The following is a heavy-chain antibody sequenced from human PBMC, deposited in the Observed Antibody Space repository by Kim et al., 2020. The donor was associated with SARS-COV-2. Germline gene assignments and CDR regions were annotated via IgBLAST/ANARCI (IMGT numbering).Heavy chain of an antibody. CDR3: ATQPTLYSYGLNY. Sequence: SETLSLTCAVYGGSFSGYYWSWIRQPPGKGLEWIGEINHSGSNYNPSLKSRVTISVDTSKNQFSLKLSSVTTADTAVYYCATQPTLYSYGLNYWGQGTLVTVSS. CDR1: GGSFSGYY. V-gene: IGHV4-34*01. J-gene: IGHJ4*02. D-gene: IGHD5-18*01. CDR2: INHSGS.